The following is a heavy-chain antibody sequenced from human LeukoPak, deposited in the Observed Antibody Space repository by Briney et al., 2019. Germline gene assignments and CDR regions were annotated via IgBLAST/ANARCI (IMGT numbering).Heavy chain of an antibody. CDR1: GYTFYENH. CDR2: IIPKSGAT. CDR3: ARAGDESTGHYDSLHF. J-gene: IGHJ3*01. Sequence: ASVKVSCKASGYTFYENHIHWVRQAPGQRPGWMGRIIPKSGATDSAQQFQGRLTMTRDTSIGTASMDLSGLRLDDTGIYYCARAGDESTGHYDSLHFWGQGTMVTVSS. V-gene: IGHV1-2*05. D-gene: IGHD2-8*02.